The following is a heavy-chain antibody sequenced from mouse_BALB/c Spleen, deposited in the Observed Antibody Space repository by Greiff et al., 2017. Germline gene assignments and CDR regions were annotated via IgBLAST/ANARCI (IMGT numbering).Heavy chain of an antibody. J-gene: IGHJ2*01. Sequence: VQLQESGAELVRPGASVTLSCKASGYTFTDYEMHWVKQTPVHGLEWIGAIDPETGGTAYNQKFKGKATLTADKSSSTAYMELRSLTSEDSAVYYCIRPVTPVVEYFDYWGQGTTLTVSS. CDR1: GYTFTDYE. D-gene: IGHD1-1*01. V-gene: IGHV1-15*01. CDR3: IRPVTPVVEYFDY. CDR2: IDPETGGT.